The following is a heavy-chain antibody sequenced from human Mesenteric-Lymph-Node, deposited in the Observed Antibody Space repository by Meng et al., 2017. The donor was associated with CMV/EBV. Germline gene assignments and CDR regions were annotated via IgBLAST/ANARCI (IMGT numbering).Heavy chain of an antibody. D-gene: IGHD5-18*01. CDR3: ARVMLYSYGPFDY. Sequence: ETLSLTCAASGFTFSSYAMHWVRQAPGKGLVWVSRINGDGGSTTYADSVKGRFTISRDNAKNTLYLQMNSLSAEDTAEYYCARVMLYSYGPFDYWGQGTLVTVSS. CDR2: INGDGGST. J-gene: IGHJ4*02. V-gene: IGHV3-74*01. CDR1: GFTFSSYA.